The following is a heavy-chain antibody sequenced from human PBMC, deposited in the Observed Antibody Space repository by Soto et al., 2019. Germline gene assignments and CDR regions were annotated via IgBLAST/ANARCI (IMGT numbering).Heavy chain of an antibody. Sequence: GGALRLSCAASGFTFGTYAMSWVRQAPGKGLEWVASITSSGGSTYYADSVKGRLTISRDNSKNTLYVQMNSLRVEDTAVYYCAIGLVFVGESTLHFDTCSLGDPVPVSS. CDR3: AIGLVFVGESTLHFDT. CDR2: ITSSGGST. J-gene: IGHJ4*02. V-gene: IGHV3-23*01. CDR1: GFTFGTYA. D-gene: IGHD3-10*01.